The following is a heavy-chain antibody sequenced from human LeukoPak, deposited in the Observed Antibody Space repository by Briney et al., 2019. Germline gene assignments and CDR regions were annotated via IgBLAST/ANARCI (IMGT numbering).Heavy chain of an antibody. J-gene: IGHJ3*02. V-gene: IGHV3-21*01. CDR1: GFTFSTYS. CDR3: ARSTGGDWYAFDI. CDR2: ISSSSSYI. Sequence: PGESLRLSCAASGFTFSTYSMNWVRQAPGKGLEWVSFISSSSSYIYYVDSVKGRFTISRHNAKNSLYLHMNSLRAEDTAVYYCARSTGGDWYAFDIWGQGTMVTVSS. D-gene: IGHD2-21*02.